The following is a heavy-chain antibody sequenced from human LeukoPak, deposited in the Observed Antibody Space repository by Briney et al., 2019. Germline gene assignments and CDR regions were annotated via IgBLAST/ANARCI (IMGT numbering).Heavy chain of an antibody. CDR3: ARGLWFGELLGGYYYYIDV. Sequence: SQTLSLTCAISGDSVSSNSAAWNWIRLSPSRGLEWLGRTYYRSKWFNDYAVSVRGRITINPDTSKNQFSLQLNSVTPEDTAVYYCARGLWFGELLGGYYYYIDVWGKGTTVIVSS. CDR1: GDSVSSNSAA. CDR2: TYYRSKWFN. J-gene: IGHJ6*03. V-gene: IGHV6-1*01. D-gene: IGHD3-10*01.